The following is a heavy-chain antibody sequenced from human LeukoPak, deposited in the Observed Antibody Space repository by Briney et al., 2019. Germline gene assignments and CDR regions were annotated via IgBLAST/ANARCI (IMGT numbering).Heavy chain of an antibody. Sequence: ASVKVSCKASGYTFTSYDIDWVRQATGQGLEWMGWMSPNSGNTGYAQKFQGRVTMTRNTSVSTAYMELSSLRSEDTAVYYCARGYFVRTVVTRFDPWGQGTLVTVSS. D-gene: IGHD4-23*01. CDR1: GYTFTSYD. J-gene: IGHJ5*02. CDR3: ARGYFVRTVVTRFDP. CDR2: MSPNSGNT. V-gene: IGHV1-8*01.